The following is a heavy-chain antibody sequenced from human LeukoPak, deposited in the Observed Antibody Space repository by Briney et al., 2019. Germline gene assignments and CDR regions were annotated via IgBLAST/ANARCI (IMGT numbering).Heavy chain of an antibody. CDR2: IYSGGST. J-gene: IGHJ4*02. Sequence: GGSLRLSCAASGFTVSSNYMSWVRQAAGKGLEWVSVIYSGGSTYYADSVKGRFTISRDNSKNTLYLQMNSLRAEDTAVYYCASLLVAGVASVDYWGQGTLVTVSS. V-gene: IGHV3-53*01. D-gene: IGHD6-19*01. CDR1: GFTVSSNY. CDR3: ASLLVAGVASVDY.